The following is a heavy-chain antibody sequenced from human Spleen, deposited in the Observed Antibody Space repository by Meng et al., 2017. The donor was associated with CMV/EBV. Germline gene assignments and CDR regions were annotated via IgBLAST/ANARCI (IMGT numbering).Heavy chain of an antibody. CDR3: ARDPPEYYDSSGYPDH. CDR1: GFTFSDHY. J-gene: IGHJ4*02. D-gene: IGHD3-22*01. V-gene: IGHV3-72*01. CDR2: ARNKASSDST. Sequence: GESLKISCAASGFTFSDHYMDWVRQAPGKGLEWVGRARNKASSDSTSYAASVKGRFIVSRDDSKNSLYLQMNSLKTEDTAVYYCARDPPEYYDSSGYPDHWGQGTLVTVSS.